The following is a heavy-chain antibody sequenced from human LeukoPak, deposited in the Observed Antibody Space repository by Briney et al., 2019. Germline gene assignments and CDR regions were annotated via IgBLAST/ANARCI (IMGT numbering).Heavy chain of an antibody. CDR1: GFTFSSYA. V-gene: IGHV3-23*01. D-gene: IGHD2-15*01. Sequence: GGSLRLSCAASGFTFSSYAMSWVRQAPGKGLEWVSAISGSGGSTHYADSVKGRFTISRDNSKNTLYLQMNSLRAEDTAVCYCAKGDSGGSCYSPCYYWGQGTLVTVSS. J-gene: IGHJ4*02. CDR2: ISGSGGST. CDR3: AKGDSGGSCYSPCYY.